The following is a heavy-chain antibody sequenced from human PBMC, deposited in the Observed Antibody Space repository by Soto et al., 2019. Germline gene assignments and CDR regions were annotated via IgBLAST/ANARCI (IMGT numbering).Heavy chain of an antibody. J-gene: IGHJ6*02. Sequence: GASVKVSCKASGGTFSSYAISWVRQAPGQGLEWMGGIIPIFGTANYAQKFQGRVTITADESTSTAYMELSSLRSEDTAVYYCARGGLQRVLNYYDSSGYWYYGMDVWGQGTTVTV. D-gene: IGHD3-22*01. CDR2: IIPIFGTA. CDR3: ARGGLQRVLNYYDSSGYWYYGMDV. V-gene: IGHV1-69*13. CDR1: GGTFSSYA.